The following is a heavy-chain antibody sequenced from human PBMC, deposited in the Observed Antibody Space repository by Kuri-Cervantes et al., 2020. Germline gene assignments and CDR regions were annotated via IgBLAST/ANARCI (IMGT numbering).Heavy chain of an antibody. Sequence: GSLRLSCAASGFTFSRYSMNWVRQPPGKGLEWIGEINHSGSTNYNPSLKSRVTTSVDTSKNQFSLKLSSVTAADTGVYYCARGWGYSSSRGRFDPWGQGTLVTVSS. CDR3: ARGWGYSSSRGRFDP. V-gene: IGHV4-34*01. CDR1: GFTFSRYS. CDR2: INHSGST. D-gene: IGHD6-13*01. J-gene: IGHJ5*02.